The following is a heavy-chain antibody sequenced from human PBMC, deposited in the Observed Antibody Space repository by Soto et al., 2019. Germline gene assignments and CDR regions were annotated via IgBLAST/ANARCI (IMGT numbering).Heavy chain of an antibody. CDR2: ITSDVAST. J-gene: IGHJ4*02. CDR3: KKMGGFDY. V-gene: IGHV3-74*01. Sequence: GGCLRIGCTTSVFTFSRYSMHVVRQPPGMGLEWLSRITSDVASTSYADSVKGRFTISRDNANNTVYLQMNILRAEDTAVYYCKKMGGFDYWGQGTMVTVSS. D-gene: IGHD3-16*01. CDR1: VFTFSRYS.